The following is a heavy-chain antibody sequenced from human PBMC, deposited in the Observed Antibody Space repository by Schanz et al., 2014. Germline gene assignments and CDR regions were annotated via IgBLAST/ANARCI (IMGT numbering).Heavy chain of an antibody. CDR1: GFTFSSYG. CDR3: AKDSTHIDIVLVPTAIDY. V-gene: IGHV3-30*18. CDR2: MSYYGSIK. Sequence: QVQLVESGGGVVQPGRSLRLSCAASGFTFSSYGMHWVRQAPGKGLEWVAAMSYYGSIKYYGDSVKGRFTISRDNSKNTLYLHMNTLRSEDTAVYYCAKDSTHIDIVLVPTAIDYWGQGTLVTVSS. J-gene: IGHJ4*02. D-gene: IGHD2-2*01.